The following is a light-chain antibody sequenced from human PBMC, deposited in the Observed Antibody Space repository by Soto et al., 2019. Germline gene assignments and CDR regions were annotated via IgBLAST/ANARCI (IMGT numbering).Light chain of an antibody. CDR3: QQLNSYPF. CDR1: QGISSY. Sequence: IQLTQSPSSLSASVGDRVTITCRASQGISSYLAWYQQKPGKAPKLLIYAASTLQSGLPSSFSGSGSGTDFTLTISSLQPEDFATYYCQQLNSYPFFGQGTKLEIK. V-gene: IGKV1-9*01. CDR2: AAS. J-gene: IGKJ2*01.